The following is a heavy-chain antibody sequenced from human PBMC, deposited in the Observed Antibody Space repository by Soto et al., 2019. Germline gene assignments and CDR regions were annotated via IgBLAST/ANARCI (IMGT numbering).Heavy chain of an antibody. J-gene: IGHJ3*01. CDR1: GFTFTDAW. D-gene: IGHD3-10*01. Sequence: QLVESGGGLVKPGGSLRLSCAASGFTFTDAWMNWVRQAPGKGLEWVGRIKSKSQGGTADYAAPVKGRFAISRDDSKDTLYLQMNSLQTDDPALYYCATERKGSVTLLRGLEPCAFDVWGLGTMVTVAS. V-gene: IGHV3-15*07. CDR2: IKSKSQGGTA. CDR3: ATERKGSVTLLRGLEPCAFDV.